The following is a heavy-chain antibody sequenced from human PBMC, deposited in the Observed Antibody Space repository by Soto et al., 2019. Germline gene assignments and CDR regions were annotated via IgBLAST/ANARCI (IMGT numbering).Heavy chain of an antibody. V-gene: IGHV4-59*01. Sequence: SETLSLTCTVSGDSITSYNWNWLRQPPGKALEWIGYVYSSGSTNYNPSLKSRVTISVDTSRNQFSLKVNSVTAADTAMYYCARRAVVAVTGSLDNWLDPWGQGILVTVSS. D-gene: IGHD2-21*01. CDR1: GDSITSYN. CDR2: VYSSGST. CDR3: ARRAVVAVTGSLDNWLDP. J-gene: IGHJ5*02.